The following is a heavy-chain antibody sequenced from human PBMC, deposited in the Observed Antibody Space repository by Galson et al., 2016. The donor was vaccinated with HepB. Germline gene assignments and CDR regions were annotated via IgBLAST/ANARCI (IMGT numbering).Heavy chain of an antibody. D-gene: IGHD3-3*01. J-gene: IGHJ6*04. V-gene: IGHV3-66*02. Sequence: SLRLSCAASGFTVSSNYMTWVRQAPGKGLEWVSLIYSAGSTYYADSVKGRFTISRDDSKNTLYLQMNSLRAEDTALYYCARGQAPTYSDFWSGSSSPHYYYCMDVWGNGTTVTVSS. CDR3: ARGQAPTYSDFWSGSSSPHYYYCMDV. CDR2: IYSAGST. CDR1: GFTVSSNY.